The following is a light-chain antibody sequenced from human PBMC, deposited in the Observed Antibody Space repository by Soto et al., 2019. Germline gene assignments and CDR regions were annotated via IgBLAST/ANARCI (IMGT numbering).Light chain of an antibody. CDR1: QSVSSSY. J-gene: IGKJ1*01. V-gene: IGKV3-20*01. CDR3: QQYGSSPQT. CDR2: GAS. Sequence: EIVLTQSPGTLSLSPGERATLSCRASQSVSSSYSAWYQQKPGQAPRRLIYGASSRATGIPDRFSGSGSGTDFTLTISRLEPEDFAVYYCQQYGSSPQTFGQGTKVEIK.